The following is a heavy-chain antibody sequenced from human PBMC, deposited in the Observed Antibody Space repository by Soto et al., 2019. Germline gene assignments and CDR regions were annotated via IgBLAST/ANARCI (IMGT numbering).Heavy chain of an antibody. D-gene: IGHD3-3*01. Sequence: PGGSLRLSCTASGFPFSSYWMSWVRQAPGKGLEWVAVISYDGSNKYYADSVKGRFTISRDNSKNTLYLQMNSLRAEDTAVYYCAKGINDRYVLRFLEWSHVEYFDYWGQGTLVTVSS. J-gene: IGHJ4*02. CDR1: GFPFSSYW. CDR2: ISYDGSNK. CDR3: AKGINDRYVLRFLEWSHVEYFDY. V-gene: IGHV3-30*18.